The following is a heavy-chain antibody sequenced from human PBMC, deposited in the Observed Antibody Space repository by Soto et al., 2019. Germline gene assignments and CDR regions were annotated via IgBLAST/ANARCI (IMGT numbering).Heavy chain of an antibody. CDR1: GGTFSSYA. CDR3: ARDGTTPPSYYYGMDV. V-gene: IGHV1-69*13. J-gene: IGHJ6*02. Sequence: WASVKVSCKASGGTFSSYAISWVRQAPGQGLEWMGGIIPIFGTANYAQKFQGRVTITADESTSTAYMELSSLRSEDTAVYYCARDGTTPPSYYYGMDVWGQGTTVTVSS. CDR2: IIPIFGTA. D-gene: IGHD1-1*01.